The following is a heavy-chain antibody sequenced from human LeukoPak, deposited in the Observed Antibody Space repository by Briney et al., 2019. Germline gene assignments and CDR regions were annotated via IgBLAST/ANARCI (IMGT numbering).Heavy chain of an antibody. D-gene: IGHD3-16*02. Sequence: PGGSLRLSCVASGFTLRSHWMHWVRQAPGKGLMWVSRINSDGSSTDYADSVKGRFSISRDNAKNTLFIQMSSLRGEDTAVYYCVRNSEEYVRGSYRYADAFDIWGQGTMVTVTS. J-gene: IGHJ3*02. CDR3: VRNSEEYVRGSYRYADAFDI. CDR2: INSDGSST. V-gene: IGHV3-74*01. CDR1: GFTLRSHW.